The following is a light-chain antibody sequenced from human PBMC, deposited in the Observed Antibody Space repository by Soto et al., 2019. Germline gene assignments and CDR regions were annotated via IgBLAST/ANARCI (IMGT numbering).Light chain of an antibody. CDR2: AAS. CDR1: QSITSY. CDR3: QQTYGTPQT. Sequence: DIQMTQSPSSLSASVGDRVTITCRASQSITSYLNWYQQKPGKAPELLIHAASSLQSGVPSRFSGSGSGTDFTLTINSLQPEDFATYYCQQTYGTPQTFGQGTKVDSK. V-gene: IGKV1-39*01. J-gene: IGKJ1*01.